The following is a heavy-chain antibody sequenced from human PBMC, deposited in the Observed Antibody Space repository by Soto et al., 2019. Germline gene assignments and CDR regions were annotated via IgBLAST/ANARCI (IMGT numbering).Heavy chain of an antibody. D-gene: IGHD3-10*01. CDR3: AKDTGADY. Sequence: QVQLVESGGGVVQPGRSLRLSCAASGFTFSSYGMYWVRQAPGKGLEWVARISYDGSDQFYGDSVKGRFTISRENSKNTLYLQMNSLRSEDTAVYYCAKDTGADYWGQGTVVTVS. J-gene: IGHJ4*02. CDR2: ISYDGSDQ. V-gene: IGHV3-30*18. CDR1: GFTFSSYG.